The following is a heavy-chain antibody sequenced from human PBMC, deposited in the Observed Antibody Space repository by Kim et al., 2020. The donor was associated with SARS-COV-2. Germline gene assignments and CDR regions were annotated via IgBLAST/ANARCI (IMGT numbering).Heavy chain of an antibody. CDR1: GYTFTSYD. D-gene: IGHD4-4*01. V-gene: IGHV1-8*01. Sequence: ASVKVSCKASGYTFTSYDINWVRQATGQGLEWMGWMNPNSGNTGYAQKFQGRVTMTRNTSISTAYMELSSLRSEDTAVYYCARTDYSSTNWNLYYYYYGMDVWGQGTTVTVSS. CDR2: MNPNSGNT. CDR3: ARTDYSSTNWNLYYYYYGMDV. J-gene: IGHJ6*02.